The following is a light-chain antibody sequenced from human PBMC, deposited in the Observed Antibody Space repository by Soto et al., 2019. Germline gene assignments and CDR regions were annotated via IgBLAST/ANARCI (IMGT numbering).Light chain of an antibody. CDR1: QGISSA. CDR3: QQFNSYSIT. V-gene: IGKV1-13*02. J-gene: IGKJ5*01. Sequence: AIQLTQSPSSLSASVGDRVIITCRASQGISSALAWYQQKPGKAPKLLIYDASSLESVVTSRFNGSGSGTDFTLTISSLKPEDFATYYCQQFNSYSITFGQGTRLEIK. CDR2: DAS.